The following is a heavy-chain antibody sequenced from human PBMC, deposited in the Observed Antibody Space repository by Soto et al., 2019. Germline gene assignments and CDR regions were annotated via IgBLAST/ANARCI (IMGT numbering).Heavy chain of an antibody. CDR1: GYTFTGYY. D-gene: IGHD2-15*01. CDR3: ARGLGYCSGGSGRGCGRFDP. V-gene: IGHV1-2*02. CDR2: INPNSGGT. J-gene: IGHJ5*02. Sequence: RASVKVSCKASGYTFTGYYMHWVRQAPGQGLEWMGWINPNSGGTNYAQKFQGRVTMTRDTSISTAYMELSRLRSDDTAVYYCARGLGYCSGGSGRGCGRFDPWGQGTLVTVSS.